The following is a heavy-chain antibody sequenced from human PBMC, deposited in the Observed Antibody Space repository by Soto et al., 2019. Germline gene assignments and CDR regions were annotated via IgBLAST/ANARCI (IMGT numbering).Heavy chain of an antibody. J-gene: IGHJ6*02. CDR1: GYSFTSYW. Sequence: PGESLKISCKGSGYSFTSYWIGWVRQMPGKGLEWMGIICPGDSDTRYSPSFQGQVTISADKSISTAYLQWSSLKASDTAMYYCARRRGYSYGYVDYYYGMDVWGQGTTVTVSS. CDR3: ARRRGYSYGYVDYYYGMDV. D-gene: IGHD5-18*01. V-gene: IGHV5-51*01. CDR2: ICPGDSDT.